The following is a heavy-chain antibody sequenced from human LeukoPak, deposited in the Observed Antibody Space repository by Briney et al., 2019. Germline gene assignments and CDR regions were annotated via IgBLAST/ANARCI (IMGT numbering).Heavy chain of an antibody. CDR2: IFAGSGTT. D-gene: IGHD3-3*01. Sequence: GGSLRLSCAASGFTFSRYFLAWVRQAPGKGLEWVASIFAGSGTTHYADSVKGRFTISRDNSQNTLYIQMESLRVEDTAVYYCVKAQRGFDDFWSGYDYWGQGILVTVSS. J-gene: IGHJ4*02. CDR1: GFTFSRYF. CDR3: VKAQRGFDDFWSGYDY. V-gene: IGHV3-23*01.